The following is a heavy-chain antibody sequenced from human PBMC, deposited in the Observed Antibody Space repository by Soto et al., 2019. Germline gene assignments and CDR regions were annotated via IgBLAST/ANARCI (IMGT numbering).Heavy chain of an antibody. CDR1: GFAFNSYA. V-gene: IGHV3-23*01. D-gene: IGHD2-21*01. J-gene: IGHJ4*02. Sequence: PGGSLRLSCAASGFAFNSYAMNWVRQVPGKGLEWVAAISGTGGSTFYSGSLGGRFTISRDNSKNILFLQMKSLKAGDTAVYYCAKTSSASERDSPGWWGQGTLVTVSS. CDR2: ISGTGGST. CDR3: AKTSSASERDSPGW.